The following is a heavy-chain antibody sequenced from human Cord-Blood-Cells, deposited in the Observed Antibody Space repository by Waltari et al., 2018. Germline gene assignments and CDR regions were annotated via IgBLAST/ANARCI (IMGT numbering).Heavy chain of an antibody. CDR1: GGSISSSNW. V-gene: IGHV4-4*02. CDR2: IYHSGST. CDR3: ARTEPGSSSWYGYYFDY. J-gene: IGHJ4*02. Sequence: QVQLQESGPGLVKPSGTLSLTCAVSGGSISSSNWWSWVRQPPGKGLEWIGEIYHSGSTNYNPSLKSRVTISVDKSKNQFSLKLSSVTAADTAVYYCARTEPGSSSWYGYYFDYWGQGTLVTVSS. D-gene: IGHD6-13*01.